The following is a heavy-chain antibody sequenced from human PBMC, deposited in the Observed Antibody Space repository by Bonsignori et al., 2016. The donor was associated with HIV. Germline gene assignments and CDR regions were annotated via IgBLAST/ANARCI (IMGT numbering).Heavy chain of an antibody. Sequence: VRQMPGKGLEWMGIIYPGDSDIRYSPSFQGQVTISADKSISTAYLRWNSLKASDTAMYYCARPLSAVTHLSNAFDIWGQGTMVTVSS. CDR3: ARPLSAVTHLSNAFDI. J-gene: IGHJ3*02. CDR2: IYPGDSDI. D-gene: IGHD4-17*01. V-gene: IGHV5-51*01.